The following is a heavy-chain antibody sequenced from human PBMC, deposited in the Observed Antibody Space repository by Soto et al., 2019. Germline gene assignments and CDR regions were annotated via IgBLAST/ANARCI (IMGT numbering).Heavy chain of an antibody. J-gene: IGHJ5*02. CDR2: VHHSGTT. D-gene: IGHD1-1*01. CDR1: GGSLNSYS. V-gene: IGHV4-59*01. CDR3: ARGWVQLGFDT. Sequence: PSETLSLTCTVSGGSLNSYSWSWIRQPPGKRLEWIGYVHHSGTTKYNPSFKSRVNLSLDTSENQFSLKLSSVTAADTAVYYCARGWVQLGFDTWGQGTLVTVSS.